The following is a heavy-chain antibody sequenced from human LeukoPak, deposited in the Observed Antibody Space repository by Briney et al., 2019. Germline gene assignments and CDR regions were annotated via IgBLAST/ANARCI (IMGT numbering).Heavy chain of an antibody. V-gene: IGHV3-30-3*01. Sequence: GGSLRLSCVVSGFTVTGYSMHWVRQAPGTGLEWVAVMSYDGTNKYYADSVKGRFTISRDNSKNTLYLQMNSLRAEDTAVYYCARDTVRYCSSTSCYGFIDYWGQGTLVTVSS. D-gene: IGHD2-2*01. CDR1: GFTVTGYS. CDR3: ARDTVRYCSSTSCYGFIDY. CDR2: MSYDGTNK. J-gene: IGHJ4*02.